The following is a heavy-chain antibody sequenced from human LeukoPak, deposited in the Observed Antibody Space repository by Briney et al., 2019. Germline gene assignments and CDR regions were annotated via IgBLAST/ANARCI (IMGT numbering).Heavy chain of an antibody. CDR3: ARDAGITPYMDV. CDR2: INPNSGGT. D-gene: IGHD3-10*01. CDR1: GYTFTGYY. Sequence: ASVTVSYKASGYTFTGYYMHWVRQAPGQGLEWMGWINPNSGGTNYAQKFQGRVTMTRDTSISTAYMELSRLRSDDTAVYYCARDAGITPYMDVWGKGTTVTVSS. V-gene: IGHV1-2*02. J-gene: IGHJ6*03.